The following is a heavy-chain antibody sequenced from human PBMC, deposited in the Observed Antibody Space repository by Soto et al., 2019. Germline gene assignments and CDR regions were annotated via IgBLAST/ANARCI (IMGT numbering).Heavy chain of an antibody. CDR2: IIPIFGTA. V-gene: IGHV1-69*12. CDR3: ARVVTVVKSFHYWYVDL. D-gene: IGHD2-15*01. Sequence: QVQLVQSGAEVKKPGSSVKVSCKASGGTFSSYAISWVRQAPGQGLEWMGGIIPIFGTANYAQKLPGRVTITADESTSTAYMERSILRSEDTAVYYCARVVTVVKSFHYWYVDLWGRGTLVTVSS. CDR1: GGTFSSYA. J-gene: IGHJ2*01.